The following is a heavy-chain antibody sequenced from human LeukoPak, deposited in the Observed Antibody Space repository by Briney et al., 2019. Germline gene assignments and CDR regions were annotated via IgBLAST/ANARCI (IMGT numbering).Heavy chain of an antibody. CDR3: ASVGYSYSFDY. CDR2: INHSGST. V-gene: IGHV4-34*01. J-gene: IGHJ4*02. Sequence: SETLSLTCAVYGGSFSGYYWSLIRQPPWKGLEWIGEINHSGSTNYNPSLKSRVTISVDTSKNQFSLKLSSVTAADTAVYYCASVGYSYSFDYWGQGTLVTVSS. D-gene: IGHD5-18*01. CDR1: GGSFSGYY.